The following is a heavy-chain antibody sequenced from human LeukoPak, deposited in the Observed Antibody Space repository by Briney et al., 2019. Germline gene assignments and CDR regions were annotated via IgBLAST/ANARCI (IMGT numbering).Heavy chain of an antibody. J-gene: IGHJ4*02. CDR3: ARGIAVWYSSSEFDY. Sequence: SQTLSLTCAISGDSVSSNSAAWNWIRQSPSRVLEWLGRTYYRSKWYNDYAVSVKSRITINPDTSKNQFSLQLNSVTPEDTAVYYCARGIAVWYSSSEFDYWGQGTLVTVSS. CDR2: TYYRSKWYN. V-gene: IGHV6-1*01. CDR1: GDSVSSNSAA. D-gene: IGHD6-13*01.